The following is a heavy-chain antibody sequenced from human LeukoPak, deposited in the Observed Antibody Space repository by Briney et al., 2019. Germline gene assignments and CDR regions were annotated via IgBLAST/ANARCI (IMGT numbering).Heavy chain of an antibody. CDR1: GGSFSGYY. J-gene: IGHJ5*02. CDR3: ARWGIAAAGTESWFDP. CDR2: INHSGST. V-gene: IGHV4-34*01. Sequence: SETLSLTCAVYGGSFSGYYWSWIRQPPGKGLEWIGEINHSGSTNYNPSLKSRVTISVDTSKNQFSLKLSSVTAADTAVYYCARWGIAAAGTESWFDPWGQGTLVTVSS. D-gene: IGHD6-13*01.